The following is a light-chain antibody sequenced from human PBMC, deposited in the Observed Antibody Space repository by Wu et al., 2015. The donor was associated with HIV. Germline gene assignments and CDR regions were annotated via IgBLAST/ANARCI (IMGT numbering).Light chain of an antibody. Sequence: DIVMTQSPATLSVSPGERATLPCRASQSVSSKLAWYQQKSGQAPRLLIYDTSTRATGIPARFSGSGSGTEFTLSISNIQSEDFTVYYCQQYANWPPETFGQGTKVEIK. V-gene: IGKV3-15*01. CDR3: QQYANWPPET. CDR2: DTS. CDR1: QSVSSK. J-gene: IGKJ1*01.